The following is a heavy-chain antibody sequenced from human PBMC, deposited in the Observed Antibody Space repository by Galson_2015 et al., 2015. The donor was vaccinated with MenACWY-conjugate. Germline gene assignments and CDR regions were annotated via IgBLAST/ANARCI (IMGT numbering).Heavy chain of an antibody. D-gene: IGHD3-16*01. J-gene: IGHJ4*02. CDR3: VRPIMTLGAVRSLDN. Sequence: SLRLSCATSGFPFYSYSMTWVRQAPGKGLEWVASVKPDGSEQYYVDSVRGRFAISRDNAKNSLYLQMNSLRPEDTAVYYCVRPIMTLGAVRSLDNWGQGILVTVSS. V-gene: IGHV3-7*01. CDR2: VKPDGSEQ. CDR1: GFPFYSYS.